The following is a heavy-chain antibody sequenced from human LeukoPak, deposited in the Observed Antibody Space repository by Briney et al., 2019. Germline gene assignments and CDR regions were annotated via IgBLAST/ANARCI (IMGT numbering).Heavy chain of an antibody. J-gene: IGHJ4*02. CDR1: GFTFSDYA. V-gene: IGHV3-23*01. Sequence: QSGGSLRLSCAASGFTFSDYAMSWVRQAPGKGPEWVSAITGGGRTYYADSVKGRFTISRDSSKNTLYLQMNSLRAEDTAIYYCANRGYYDSGALRAPFEYWGQGTLVTVSS. CDR2: ITGGGRT. D-gene: IGHD3-22*01. CDR3: ANRGYYDSGALRAPFEY.